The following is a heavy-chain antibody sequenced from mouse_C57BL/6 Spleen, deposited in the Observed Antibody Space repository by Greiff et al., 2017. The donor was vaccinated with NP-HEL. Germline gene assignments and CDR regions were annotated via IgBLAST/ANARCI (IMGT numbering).Heavy chain of an antibody. Sequence: QVQLQQSGPGLVQPSQSLSITCTVSGFSLTSYGVHWVRQSPGKGLEWLGVIWSGGSTDYNAAFISRLSISKDNSKSQVFFKMNSLQADDTAIYYCARYGDGEYYAMDYWGQGTSVTGSS. D-gene: IGHD1-1*01. CDR2: IWSGGST. CDR1: GFSLTSYG. CDR3: ARYGDGEYYAMDY. V-gene: IGHV2-2*01. J-gene: IGHJ4*01.